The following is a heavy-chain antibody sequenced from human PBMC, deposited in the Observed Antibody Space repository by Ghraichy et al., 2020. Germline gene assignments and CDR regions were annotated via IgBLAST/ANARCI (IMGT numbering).Heavy chain of an antibody. CDR2: IKSKTDGGTT. CDR3: TTEGGDSSSWYLDAFDI. V-gene: IGHV3-15*01. D-gene: IGHD6-13*01. J-gene: IGHJ3*02. CDR1: GFTFSNAW. Sequence: GGSLRLSCAASGFTFSNAWMSWVRQAPGKGLEWVGRIKSKTDGGTTDYAAPVKGRFTISRDDSKNTLYLQMNSLKTEDTAVYYCTTEGGDSSSWYLDAFDIWGQGTMVTVSS.